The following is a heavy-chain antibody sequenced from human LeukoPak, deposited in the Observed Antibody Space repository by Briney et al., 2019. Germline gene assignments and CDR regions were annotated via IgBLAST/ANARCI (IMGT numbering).Heavy chain of an antibody. Sequence: PSETLSLTCTVSGGSISSSSYYWGWIRQPPGKGLEWIGEINHSGSTNYNPSLKSRVTISVDTSKNQFSLKLSSVTAADTAVYYCARERGPTYYYGSGSYYPFDYWGQGTLVTVSS. J-gene: IGHJ4*02. CDR1: GGSISSSSYY. V-gene: IGHV4-39*07. CDR2: INHSGST. CDR3: ARERGPTYYYGSGSYYPFDY. D-gene: IGHD3-10*01.